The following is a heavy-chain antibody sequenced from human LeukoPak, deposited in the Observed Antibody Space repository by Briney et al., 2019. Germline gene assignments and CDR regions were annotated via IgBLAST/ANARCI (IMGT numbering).Heavy chain of an antibody. V-gene: IGHV4-59*08. CDR3: ATNSWGSGSFYYYYYGMDV. Sequence: SETLSLTCTVSGGSISSYYWSWIRQPPGKGLEWIGYIYYSGSTNYNPSLKSRVTISVDTSKNQFSLKLSSVTAADTAVYYCATNSWGSGSFYYYYYGMDVWGQGTTVTVSS. CDR1: GGSISSYY. CDR2: IYYSGST. D-gene: IGHD3-10*01. J-gene: IGHJ6*02.